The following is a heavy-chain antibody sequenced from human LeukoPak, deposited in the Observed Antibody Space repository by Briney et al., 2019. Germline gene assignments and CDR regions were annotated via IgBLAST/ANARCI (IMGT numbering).Heavy chain of an antibody. CDR1: GYTFTAYY. V-gene: IGHV1-2*02. Sequence: ASVKVSCKASGYTFTAYYIHWLRQAPGQGLEWMGWINPNSGGTNYAQKFQGRVTMTRDTSISTAYMELSRLRSDDTAVYYCARDPNLDYWGQGTLVTVSS. CDR2: INPNSGGT. J-gene: IGHJ4*02. CDR3: ARDPNLDY.